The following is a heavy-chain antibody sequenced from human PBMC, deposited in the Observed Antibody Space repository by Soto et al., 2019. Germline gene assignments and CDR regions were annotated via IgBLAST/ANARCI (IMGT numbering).Heavy chain of an antibody. Sequence: GGSLRLSCAASGFTFRSYSMNWVRQAPGRGLEWVSYISISSRTIYYADSVKGRFTISRDDAKNTLYLQMNSLRAEDTAVYYCARDEWSGYSYGFNWFDPWGQGTLVTVSS. D-gene: IGHD5-18*01. CDR1: GFTFRSYS. CDR2: ISISSRTI. CDR3: ARDEWSGYSYGFNWFDP. J-gene: IGHJ5*02. V-gene: IGHV3-48*04.